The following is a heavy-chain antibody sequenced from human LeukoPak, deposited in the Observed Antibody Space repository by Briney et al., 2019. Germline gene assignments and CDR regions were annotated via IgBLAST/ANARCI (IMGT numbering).Heavy chain of an antibody. V-gene: IGHV4-59*08. D-gene: IGHD3-22*01. CDR3: ARLGNYYDSSGYSRVFDY. CDR1: GDSITNYY. Sequence: SETLSLTCTVSGDSITNYYWIWIRQSPGKGLEWIGSFFYIGNRNYNPSLQRRVTISVDTSKNQFSLKLTSVTAADTAVYYCARLGNYYDSSGYSRVFDYWGQGTLVTVSS. J-gene: IGHJ4*02. CDR2: FFYIGNR.